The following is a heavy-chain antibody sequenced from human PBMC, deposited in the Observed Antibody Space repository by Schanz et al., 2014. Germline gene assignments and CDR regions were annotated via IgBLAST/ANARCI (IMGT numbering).Heavy chain of an antibody. J-gene: IGHJ5*02. Sequence: EVQLVESGGGLVKPGGSLRLSCVVSGVTSDDYGMHWVRQVPGKGLEWVSAINTADTTYYADSVKGRFTVSRDNSKNTVYLHMNSLRDEDTAVYYCAKDMNREATAPESWGQGTLVVVSS. CDR2: INTADTT. CDR1: GVTSDDYG. V-gene: IGHV3-23*04. CDR3: AKDMNREATAPES. D-gene: IGHD5-12*01.